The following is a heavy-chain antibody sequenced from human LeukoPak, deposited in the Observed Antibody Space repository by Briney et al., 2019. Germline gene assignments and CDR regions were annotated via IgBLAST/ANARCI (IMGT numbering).Heavy chain of an antibody. V-gene: IGHV4-4*07. CDR2: IYDSGT. CDR1: GGSISSYF. CDR3: ARDRWLRVAFDI. D-gene: IGHD5-12*01. J-gene: IGHJ3*02. Sequence: SETLSLTCIVSGGSISSYFWNWIRQPAGKGLEWIGRIYDSGTNYNPSLKSRVTMSVDTSKNQFSLKLSSVTAADTAVYYCARDRWLRVAFDIWGQGTMVTVSS.